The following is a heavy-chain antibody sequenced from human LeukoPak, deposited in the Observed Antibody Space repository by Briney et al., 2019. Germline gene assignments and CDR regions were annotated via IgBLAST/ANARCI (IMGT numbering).Heavy chain of an antibody. CDR2: ISGSGDSK. CDR3: ARRTYSNYFFDY. CDR1: GFTFSDYY. D-gene: IGHD4-11*01. V-gene: IGHV3-11*01. Sequence: PGGSLRLSCAASGFTFSDYYMNWIRQAPGKGLEWVSYISGSGDSKFYADSVKGRFTISRDNAKNSLYLQMNSLRAEDTAVYYYARRTYSNYFFDYWGQGTLVTVSS. J-gene: IGHJ4*02.